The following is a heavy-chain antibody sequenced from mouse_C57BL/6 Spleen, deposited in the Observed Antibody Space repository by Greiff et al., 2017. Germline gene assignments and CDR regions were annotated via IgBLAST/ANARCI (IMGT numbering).Heavy chain of an antibody. Sequence: VQLQESGPGLVAPSQSLSITCTVSGFSLTSYGVHWVRQPPGKGLEWLVVIWSDGSTTYNSALKSRLSISKDNSKSQVFLKMNSLQTDDTAMYCCARHGDEGYYFDYWGQGTTLTVSS. CDR3: ARHGDEGYYFDY. CDR2: IWSDGST. J-gene: IGHJ2*01. V-gene: IGHV2-6-1*01. CDR1: GFSLTSYG. D-gene: IGHD3-3*01.